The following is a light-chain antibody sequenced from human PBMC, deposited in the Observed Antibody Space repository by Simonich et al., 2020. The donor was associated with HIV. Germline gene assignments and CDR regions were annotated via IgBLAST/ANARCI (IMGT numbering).Light chain of an antibody. CDR3: QQYNGYSLT. Sequence: DIQMTQSPSSLSASVGDRVTITCQASQDIRNYLNWYQQKPGKSPKLLIYDASNLETGVPSRFSGSGSGTDFTFTISSLQPDDFATYYCQQYNGYSLTFGGGTKVEIK. V-gene: IGKV1-33*01. CDR1: QDIRNY. CDR2: DAS. J-gene: IGKJ4*01.